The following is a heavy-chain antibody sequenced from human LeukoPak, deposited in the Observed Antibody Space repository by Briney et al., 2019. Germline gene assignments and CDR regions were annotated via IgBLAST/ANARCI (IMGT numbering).Heavy chain of an antibody. CDR2: VSGSGGST. CDR1: GFTFSNYA. J-gene: IGHJ4*02. D-gene: IGHD6-19*01. CDR3: ARGPLTEVAGTTWDS. Sequence: GGSLRLSCAASGFTFSNYAMSWVRQSPRKGLEWVSAVSGSGGSTYYADSVRGRFTVSRDNSQITLYLQMNSLGAEDTAVYFCARGPLTEVAGTTWDSWGRGTLVTVSS. V-gene: IGHV3-23*01.